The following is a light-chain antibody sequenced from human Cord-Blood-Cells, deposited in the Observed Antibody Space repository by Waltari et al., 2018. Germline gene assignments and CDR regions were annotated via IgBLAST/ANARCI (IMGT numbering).Light chain of an antibody. Sequence: EIVLTQSTGTLSLSPGERATLSCRASQSVSSSYLSWYQQKPGQAPRLLIYGASSRATVIPDRFSDSGSGTDFTLTISRLEAEDFAVYYCQQYGSSPPNSFGQGTKLEIK. CDR3: QQYGSSPPNS. CDR1: QSVSSSY. CDR2: GAS. V-gene: IGKV3-20*01. J-gene: IGKJ2*03.